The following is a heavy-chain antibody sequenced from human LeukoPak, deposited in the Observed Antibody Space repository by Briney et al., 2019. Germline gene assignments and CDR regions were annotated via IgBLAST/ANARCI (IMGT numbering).Heavy chain of an antibody. J-gene: IGHJ4*02. CDR3: ARGVGSGYTDY. CDR1: GGSIRSYY. CDR2: IYYIGST. Sequence: SETLSLTCAVSGGSIRSYYWCWIRQPPGKGLEWIGYIYYIGSTNYSPYLKSRVSISVDTSTNQFYLKLTSVTSADTAVYYCARGVGSGYTDYWGQGALVTVSS. D-gene: IGHD3-22*01. V-gene: IGHV4-59*01.